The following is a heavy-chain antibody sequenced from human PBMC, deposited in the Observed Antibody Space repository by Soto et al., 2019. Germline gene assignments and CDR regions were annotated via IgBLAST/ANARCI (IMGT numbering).Heavy chain of an antibody. Sequence: QVQLVQSGAEVKRPGASVKVSCKTSGYTFTNYGVSWVRQAPGQGLEWMGWISGYNDNTELAQSLQGRVTMTIDTSTSTAYMELRRPRSDDTAVYFCARGERYFDWLHPFDYWGQGTLVTVSS. CDR3: ARGERYFDWLHPFDY. CDR1: GYTFTNYG. CDR2: ISGYNDNT. J-gene: IGHJ4*02. D-gene: IGHD3-9*01. V-gene: IGHV1-18*04.